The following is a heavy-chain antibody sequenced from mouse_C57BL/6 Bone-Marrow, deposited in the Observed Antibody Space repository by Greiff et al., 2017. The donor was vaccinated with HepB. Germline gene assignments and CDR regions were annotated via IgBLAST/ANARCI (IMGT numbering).Heavy chain of an antibody. V-gene: IGHV1-5*01. CDR2: IYPGNSDT. CDR3: TPAYYSNYAMDY. CDR1: GYTFTSYW. Sequence: VQLKQSGTVLARPGASVKMSCKTSGYTFTSYWMHWVKQRPGQGLEWIGAIYPGNSDTSYNQKFKGKAKLTAVTSASTAYMELSSLTNEDSAVYYCTPAYYSNYAMDYWGQGTSVTVSS. J-gene: IGHJ4*01. D-gene: IGHD2-5*01.